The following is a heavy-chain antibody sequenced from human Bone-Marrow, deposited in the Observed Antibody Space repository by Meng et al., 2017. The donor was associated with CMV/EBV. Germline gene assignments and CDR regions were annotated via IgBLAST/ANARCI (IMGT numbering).Heavy chain of an antibody. CDR1: GFTFDDYA. Sequence: GESLKISCAASGFTFDDYAMHWVRQAPGKGLEWVPLISWDGGSTYYADSVKGRFTISRDNSKNSLYLQMNSLRAEDTALYYCSKDRREGYNYGNPDYWGQGTRVTGSS. CDR2: ISWDGGST. J-gene: IGHJ4*02. CDR3: SKDRREGYNYGNPDY. D-gene: IGHD5-24*01. V-gene: IGHV3-43D*03.